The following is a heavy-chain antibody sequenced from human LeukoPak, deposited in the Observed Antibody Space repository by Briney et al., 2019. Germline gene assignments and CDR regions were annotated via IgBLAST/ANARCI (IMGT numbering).Heavy chain of an antibody. Sequence: GGSLRLSCTAAGFPFSSYRLNWVRQAPGKGLEWLSYISSSSSRTIYYADSVKGRFTISRDNAKNSVYLQMNSMRDEDTAVDYCARAGSGWYFDYWGQGTLVAVSS. J-gene: IGHJ4*02. D-gene: IGHD6-19*01. V-gene: IGHV3-48*02. CDR2: ISSSSSRTI. CDR1: GFPFSSYR. CDR3: ARAGSGWYFDY.